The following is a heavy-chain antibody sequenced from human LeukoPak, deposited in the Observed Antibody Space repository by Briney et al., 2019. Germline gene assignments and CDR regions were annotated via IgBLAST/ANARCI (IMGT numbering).Heavy chain of an antibody. J-gene: IGHJ4*02. D-gene: IGHD3-22*01. CDR2: IYSGGST. CDR3: ARPQSSSGYYWPFDD. V-gene: IGHV3-53*01. Sequence: GGSLRLSCAASGFTVSSNYMSWVRQAPGKGLEWVSVIYSGGSTYYADSVKGRFTISRDNSKNTLYLQMNSLRAEDTAVYYCARPQSSSGYYWPFDDWGQGTLVTVSS. CDR1: GFTVSSNY.